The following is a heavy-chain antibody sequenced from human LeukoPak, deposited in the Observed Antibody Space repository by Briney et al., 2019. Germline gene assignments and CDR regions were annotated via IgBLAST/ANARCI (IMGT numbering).Heavy chain of an antibody. J-gene: IGHJ4*02. CDR1: GFPFTSYG. CDR2: IRNDGRSQ. CDR3: ARGCCSGGSCYETY. Sequence: PGGSLRLSCAASGFPFTSYGMHWVRQAPGKGLEWVAFIRNDGRSQYYTDSVKGRFTVSKDNSKNTLYLQMNGLRLDDWAMYYCARGCCSGGSCYETYWGQGTLVTVSS. D-gene: IGHD2-15*01. V-gene: IGHV3-30*02.